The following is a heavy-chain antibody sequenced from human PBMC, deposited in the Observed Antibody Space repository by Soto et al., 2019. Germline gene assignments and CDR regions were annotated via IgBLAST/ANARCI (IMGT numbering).Heavy chain of an antibody. J-gene: IGHJ5*02. CDR2: IFYTGAT. V-gene: IGHV4-31*11. Sequence: PSETLSLTCAVSGDSISSRSHYWNWIRQVPGKGLEFIGYIFYTGATYYNPSLRGRISMSVDTSKNQFSLTLRSVTAADTAIYYRAREGRHSGGMRESWFDPWGQGTQVTVSS. CDR3: AREGRHSGGMRESWFDP. CDR1: GDSISSRSHY. D-gene: IGHD3-10*01.